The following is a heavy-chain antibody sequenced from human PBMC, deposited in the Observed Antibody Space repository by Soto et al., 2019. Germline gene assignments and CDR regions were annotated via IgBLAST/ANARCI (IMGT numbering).Heavy chain of an antibody. CDR2: INAGNGNT. CDR3: ATAIADDAFDI. D-gene: IGHD2-2*01. CDR1: GYTFTSYA. J-gene: IGHJ3*02. Sequence: RASVKVSCKASGYTFTSYAMHWVRQAPGQWLEWMGWINAGNGNTKYSQKFQGRVTITRDTSASTAYMELSSLRSEDTAVYYCATAIADDAFDIWGRGTMVTVSS. V-gene: IGHV1-3*01.